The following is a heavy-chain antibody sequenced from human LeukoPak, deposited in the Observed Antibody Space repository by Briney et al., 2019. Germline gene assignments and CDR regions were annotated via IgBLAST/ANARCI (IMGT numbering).Heavy chain of an antibody. CDR1: GGSISSGSYY. CDR2: IYTSGST. D-gene: IGHD4-23*01. V-gene: IGHV4-61*02. J-gene: IGHJ4*02. Sequence: SQTLSLTCTVSGGSISSGSYYWSWIRQPAGRGLEWIGRIYTSGSTNYNPSLKSRVTISVDTSKNQFSLKLRSVTAADTAVYYCARDRGNSGAAYFDYWGQGTLVTVSS. CDR3: ARDRGNSGAAYFDY.